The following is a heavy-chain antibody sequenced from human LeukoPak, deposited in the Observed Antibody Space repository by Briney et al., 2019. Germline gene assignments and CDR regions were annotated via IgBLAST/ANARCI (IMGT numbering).Heavy chain of an antibody. J-gene: IGHJ4*02. CDR3: TVLGYCSGGSCYSPGTSPIH. D-gene: IGHD2-15*01. V-gene: IGHV3-33*01. Sequence: GGSRRLSCVASGFTFNTYGIHWVRQAPGKGLEWVAVIWYDGNNEYYTDSVKGRFTIFRDNSKNTAYLQMNSLKTEDTAVYYCTVLGYCSGGSCYSPGTSPIHWGQGTLVTVSS. CDR1: GFTFNTYG. CDR2: IWYDGNNE.